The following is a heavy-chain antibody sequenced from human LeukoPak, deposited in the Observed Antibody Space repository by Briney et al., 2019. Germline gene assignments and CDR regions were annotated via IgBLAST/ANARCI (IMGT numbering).Heavy chain of an antibody. J-gene: IGHJ4*02. CDR2: MRSSGSTI. D-gene: IGHD4-23*01. CDR1: GITFSSYS. CDR3: ARVYGGRPTYFDY. V-gene: IGHV3-48*02. Sequence: PGGSLRLPCAASGITFSSYSMNWVRHAPGKGLEGVSYMRSSGSTIDYADSVKGRFTISRDNAKNSLYLQMNSLRDEDTAVYYCARVYGGRPTYFDYWGQGPLVTVSS.